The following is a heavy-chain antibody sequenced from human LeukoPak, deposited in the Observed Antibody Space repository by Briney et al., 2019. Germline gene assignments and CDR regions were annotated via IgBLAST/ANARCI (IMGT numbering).Heavy chain of an antibody. D-gene: IGHD1-1*01. CDR3: AGPTGTKNDAFDI. Sequence: KSSETLSLTCAVSGGSISSSNWWSWVRQPPGKGLEWIGEIYHSGSTNYNPSLKSRVTMSVDTSKNQFSLKLSSVTAADTAVYYCAGPTGTKNDAFDIWGQGTMVTVSS. V-gene: IGHV4-4*02. CDR2: IYHSGST. CDR1: GGSISSSNW. J-gene: IGHJ3*02.